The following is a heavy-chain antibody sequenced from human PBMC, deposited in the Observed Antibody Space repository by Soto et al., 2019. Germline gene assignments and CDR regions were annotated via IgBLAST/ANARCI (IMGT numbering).Heavy chain of an antibody. D-gene: IGHD4-17*01. J-gene: IGHJ6*02. V-gene: IGHV4-34*01. CDR3: ARVHGGAYYYYYYGMDV. Sequence: LETLSLTCAVYGGSFSGYYWSWIRQPPGKGLEWIGEINHSGSTNYNPSLKSRVTISVDTSKNQFSLKLSSVTAADTAVYYCARVHGGAYYYYYYGMDVWGQGTTVTVSS. CDR2: INHSGST. CDR1: GGSFSGYY.